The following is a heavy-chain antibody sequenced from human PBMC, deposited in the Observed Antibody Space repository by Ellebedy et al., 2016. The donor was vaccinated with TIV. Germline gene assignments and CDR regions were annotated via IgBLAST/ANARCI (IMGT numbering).Heavy chain of an antibody. V-gene: IGHV3-74*01. J-gene: IGHJ4*02. CDR2: INPNGSIP. D-gene: IGHD5-24*01. CDR1: GGSIIGSSFY. Sequence: GGSLRLSCSVSGGSIIGSSFYWGWIRQGPGKGLEWLSRINPNGSIPDYADSVEGRFTISRDNAENTVYLQMNSLRAEDTAVYYCARDFRDGYNDFWGQGTLVTVSS. CDR3: ARDFRDGYNDF.